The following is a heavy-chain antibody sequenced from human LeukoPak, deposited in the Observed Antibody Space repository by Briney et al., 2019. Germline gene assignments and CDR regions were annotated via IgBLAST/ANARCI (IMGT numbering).Heavy chain of an antibody. V-gene: IGHV4-59*01. D-gene: IGHD2-15*01. CDR2: IYYTGNT. CDR3: ARGRVAYSAYYFDY. J-gene: IGHJ4*02. CDR1: GDSITNYF. Sequence: SETLSLTCTVSGDSITNYFWSWIRQPPGKGLEWIGYIYYTGNTDYKPSLKSRVTMSVDTSTNQFSLRLRSVTAADTAVYYCARGRVAYSAYYFDYWGRGTLVTVSS.